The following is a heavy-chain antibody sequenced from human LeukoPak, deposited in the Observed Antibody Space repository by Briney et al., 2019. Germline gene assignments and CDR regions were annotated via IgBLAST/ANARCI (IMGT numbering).Heavy chain of an antibody. Sequence: ASVKVSCKASGGTFSSYAISWVRQATGQGLEWMGWMNPKSGNTGSAQRFQGRVTMTRDTSISTAYMELSSLRSEDTAAYYCARVWGAIDYWGQGTLVTVSS. J-gene: IGHJ4*02. D-gene: IGHD1-26*01. V-gene: IGHV1-8*02. CDR2: MNPKSGNT. CDR3: ARVWGAIDY. CDR1: GGTFSSYA.